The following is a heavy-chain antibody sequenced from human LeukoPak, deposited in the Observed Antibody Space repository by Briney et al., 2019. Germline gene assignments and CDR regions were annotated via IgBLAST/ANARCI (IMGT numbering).Heavy chain of an antibody. V-gene: IGHV1-2*02. J-gene: IGHJ4*02. D-gene: IGHD2-2*02. CDR2: INPNSGDT. Sequence: ASVKISCRTSGYTFTGYYMHWVRQAPGQALEWMGWINPNSGDTNSAQKFQGRVTMTRDMSISTAYMELSSLRSEDTAVYYCASHSSYCSSTSCYTGGDYWGQGTLVTVSS. CDR1: GYTFTGYY. CDR3: ASHSSYCSSTSCYTGGDY.